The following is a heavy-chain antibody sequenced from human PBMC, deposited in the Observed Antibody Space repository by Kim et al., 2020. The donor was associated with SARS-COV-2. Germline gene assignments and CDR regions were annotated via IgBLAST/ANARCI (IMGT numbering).Heavy chain of an antibody. Sequence: GGSLRLSCAASGFTFDDYAMHWVRQAPGKGLEWVSGISWNSGSIGYADSVKGRFTISRDNAKNSLYLQMDSLRAEDTALYYCAKAGRGSSSWYDSWFDP. CDR1: GFTFDDYA. CDR3: AKAGRGSSSWYDSWFDP. J-gene: IGHJ5*02. V-gene: IGHV3-9*01. CDR2: ISWNSGSI. D-gene: IGHD6-13*01.